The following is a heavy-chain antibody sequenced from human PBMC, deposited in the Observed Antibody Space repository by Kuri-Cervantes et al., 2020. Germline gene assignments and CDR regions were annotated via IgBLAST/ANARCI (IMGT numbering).Heavy chain of an antibody. D-gene: IGHD1-26*01. CDR2: IYHSGST. Sequence: SETLSLTCAVSGGSISSSNWWSWVRQPPGKGLEWIGEIYHSGSTNYNPSLKSRVTISVDKSKNQFSLKLSSVTAADTAVYYCARQRAGELGDEDWFDPWGQGTLVTVSS. V-gene: IGHV4-4*02. CDR1: GGSISSSNW. CDR3: ARQRAGELGDEDWFDP. J-gene: IGHJ5*02.